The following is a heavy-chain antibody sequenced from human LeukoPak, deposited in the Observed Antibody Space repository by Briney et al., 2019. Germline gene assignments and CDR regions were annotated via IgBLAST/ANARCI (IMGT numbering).Heavy chain of an antibody. CDR2: ISGSGGST. Sequence: PGGSLRLSCAASGFPLSSYAMSWVRPAPGEGLGWVSAISGSGGSTYYADSVKGRFTISRDNSKNTLYLQMNSLRAEDTAVYYCAKVPTSSGPQGWFDPWGQGTLVTVSS. J-gene: IGHJ5*02. V-gene: IGHV3-23*01. CDR3: AKVPTSSGPQGWFDP. CDR1: GFPLSSYA. D-gene: IGHD1-26*01.